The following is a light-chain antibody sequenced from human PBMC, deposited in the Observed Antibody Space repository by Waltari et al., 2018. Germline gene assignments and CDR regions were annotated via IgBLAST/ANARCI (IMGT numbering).Light chain of an antibody. V-gene: IGKV3-20*01. CDR3: QQYGSSPPYT. CDR1: QSVNSNY. J-gene: IGKJ2*01. Sequence: EIVLTQSPGTLSLSPGERATPPCRASQSVNSNYLAWYQQKPGQAPRLLIYGASSRATGIPDRFSGSGSGTDFIFTISRLEPEDFAVYYCQQYGSSPPYTFGQGTKLEIK. CDR2: GAS.